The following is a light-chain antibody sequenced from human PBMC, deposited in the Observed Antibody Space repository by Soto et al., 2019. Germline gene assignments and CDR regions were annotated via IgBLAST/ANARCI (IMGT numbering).Light chain of an antibody. CDR1: QGVRNW. CDR2: AAS. V-gene: IGKV1D-12*01. Sequence: DIQMTQSPSSVSASVGDRVTITCRASQGVRNWLAWYQQKPGIAPKLLIYAASSLQSGVPSRFSGSGSGTDFTLTTTSLXXXXFATYYCQQANSFPITFGQGTRLEIK. CDR3: QQANSFPIT. J-gene: IGKJ5*01.